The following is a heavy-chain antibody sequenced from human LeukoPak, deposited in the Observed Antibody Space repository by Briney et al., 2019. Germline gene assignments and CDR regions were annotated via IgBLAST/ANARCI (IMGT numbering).Heavy chain of an antibody. Sequence: KASETLSLTCNVSGGSISPSTTYYWGWIRQPPGKGLEWIGSLYYGGNSYYNPSLKSRVTISVDTSKSQFFLNLSSVTAADTAMYYCAPSGYNSPWQFYWGQGILVTVSS. CDR1: GGSISPSTTYY. D-gene: IGHD3-22*01. J-gene: IGHJ4*02. CDR2: LYYGGNS. CDR3: APSGYNSPWQFY. V-gene: IGHV4-39*01.